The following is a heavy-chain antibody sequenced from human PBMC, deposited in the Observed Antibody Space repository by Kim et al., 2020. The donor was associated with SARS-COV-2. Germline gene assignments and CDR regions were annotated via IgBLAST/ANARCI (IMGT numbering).Heavy chain of an antibody. V-gene: IGHV3-33*01. J-gene: IGHJ4*02. CDR1: GFTFSSYG. CDR2: IWYDGSNK. Sequence: GGSLRLSCAASGFTFSSYGMHWVRQAPGKGLEWVAVIWYDGSNKYYADSVKGRFTISRDNSKNTLYLQMNSLRAEDTAVYYCARAEYCSGGSCYSHFDYWGQGTLVTVSS. CDR3: ARAEYCSGGSCYSHFDY. D-gene: IGHD2-15*01.